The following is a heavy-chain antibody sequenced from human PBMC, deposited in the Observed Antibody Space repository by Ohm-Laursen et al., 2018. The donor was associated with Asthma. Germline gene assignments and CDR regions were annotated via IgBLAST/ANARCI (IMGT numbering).Heavy chain of an antibody. CDR2: INSDGSST. Sequence: GSLRLSCAASGFTFSSYWMHWVRQAPGKGLVWVSRINSDGSSTSYADSVKGRFTISRDDAQNTVYLQMHSLRVDDTAVYFCARGNVEGLLWGQGTLVTVSS. V-gene: IGHV3-74*01. CDR3: ARGNVEGLL. J-gene: IGHJ4*02. CDR1: GFTFSSYW.